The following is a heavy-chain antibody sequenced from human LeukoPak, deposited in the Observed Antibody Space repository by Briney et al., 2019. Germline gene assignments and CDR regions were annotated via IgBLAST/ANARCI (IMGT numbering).Heavy chain of an antibody. CDR3: ARDQAAAGTLYWYFDL. CDR2: INPSGGST. V-gene: IGHV1-46*01. J-gene: IGHJ2*01. Sequence: ASVTVSCKASGYTFTSYYMHWMRQAPGQGLEWMGIINPSGGSTSYAQKFQGRVTMTRDTSTSTVYMELSSLRSEDTAVYYCARDQAAAGTLYWYFDLRGRGTLVTVSS. D-gene: IGHD6-13*01. CDR1: GYTFTSYY.